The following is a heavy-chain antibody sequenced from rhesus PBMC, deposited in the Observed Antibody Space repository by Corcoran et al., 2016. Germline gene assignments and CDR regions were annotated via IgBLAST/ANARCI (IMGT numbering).Heavy chain of an antibody. Sequence: QVQLQESGPGVVKPSETLSLTCAVSGGSISDSYRWSWIRQPPGKGLEWIGYIYGSSTSTNYNPSLNSRVTISKDTSKNQFSLKLSSVTAADTAVYYCARWLSNWGQGVLVTVSS. CDR2: IYGSSTST. CDR1: GGSISDSYR. J-gene: IGHJ4*01. V-gene: IGHV4S10*01. D-gene: IGHD2-33*01. CDR3: ARWLSN.